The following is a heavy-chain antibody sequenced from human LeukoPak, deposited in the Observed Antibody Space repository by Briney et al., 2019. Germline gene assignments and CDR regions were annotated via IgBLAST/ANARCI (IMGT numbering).Heavy chain of an antibody. CDR3: ARGPSHGAFDT. CDR1: GGTFSSYA. J-gene: IGHJ3*02. V-gene: IGHV1-2*02. Sequence: ASVKVSCKASGGTFSSYAISWVRQAPGQGLEWMGGINPNNGDTYSAQIFQGRVTMTRDTSISTAYMELTGLESDDTAVYYCARGPSHGAFDTWGQGTMVTVSS. CDR2: INPNNGDT.